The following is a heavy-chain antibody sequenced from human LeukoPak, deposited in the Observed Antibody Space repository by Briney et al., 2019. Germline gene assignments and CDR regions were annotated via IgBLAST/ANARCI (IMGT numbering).Heavy chain of an antibody. D-gene: IGHD3-10*01. CDR1: GFTFSSSA. V-gene: IGHV3-23*01. Sequence: GGSLILPCAASGFTFSSSALSWVRQAPGKGLEWVSAISGSGDTTYYADFVKGRFTISRDNSKNTLYLQLNSLRAGDTAIYYCVKEFQSRSGIWGQGTMVTVSS. CDR2: ISGSGDTT. CDR3: VKEFQSRSGI. J-gene: IGHJ3*02.